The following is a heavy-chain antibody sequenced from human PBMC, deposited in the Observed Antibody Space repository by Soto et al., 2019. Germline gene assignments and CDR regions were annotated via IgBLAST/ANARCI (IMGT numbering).Heavy chain of an antibody. CDR2: ISSSGSTI. CDR3: ARDYSNYVPPYYYYGMDV. J-gene: IGHJ6*02. CDR1: GFTISSYE. V-gene: IGHV3-48*03. D-gene: IGHD4-4*01. Sequence: EVQLVESGGGLVQPGGSLRLSCAASGFTISSYEMNWVRQAPGKGLEWVSYISSSGSTIYYADSVKGRFTISRDNAKNSLYLQMNSLRAEDTAVYYCARDYSNYVPPYYYYGMDVWGQGTTVTVSS.